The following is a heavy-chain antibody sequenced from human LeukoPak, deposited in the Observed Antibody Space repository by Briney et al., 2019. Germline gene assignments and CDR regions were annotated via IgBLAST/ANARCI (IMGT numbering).Heavy chain of an antibody. J-gene: IGHJ4*02. V-gene: IGHV4-34*01. CDR3: ARGSGSYYVYFDY. D-gene: IGHD3-10*01. Sequence: PSETLSLTCAVYGGSFSGYYWSWIRQPPGKGLEWIGEINHSGSTNYNPSLKSRVTISVDTSKNQFSLKLSSVTAADTAVYYCARGSGSYYVYFDYWGQGTLVTVSP. CDR1: GGSFSGYY. CDR2: INHSGST.